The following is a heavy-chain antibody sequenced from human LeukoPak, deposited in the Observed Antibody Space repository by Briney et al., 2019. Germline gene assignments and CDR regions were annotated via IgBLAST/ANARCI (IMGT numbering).Heavy chain of an antibody. J-gene: IGHJ4*02. CDR2: ISHTSEYT. CDR1: GFTFSSYT. Sequence: GGSLRLSCAASGFTFSSYTMSWVRQAPGKGLEWVSTISHTSEYTYHADSVKGRFTISRDNSKNTLYLQMNSLRAEDTAVYYCAKDSHLDYWGQGALVTVSS. V-gene: IGHV3-23*01. CDR3: AKDSHLDY.